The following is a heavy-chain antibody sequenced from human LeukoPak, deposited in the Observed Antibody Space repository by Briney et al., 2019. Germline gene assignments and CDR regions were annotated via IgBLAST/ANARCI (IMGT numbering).Heavy chain of an antibody. Sequence: GASVKVSCKASGYTFTSYGISWVRQAPGQGLEWMGWISAYNGNTNYAQKLQGRVTMTTDTSTSTAYMELRSLRSDDTAVYYCARDLGNYYYHGMDVWGQGTTVTVSS. CDR3: ARDLGNYYYHGMDV. CDR1: GYTFTSYG. J-gene: IGHJ6*02. CDR2: ISAYNGNT. V-gene: IGHV1-18*01.